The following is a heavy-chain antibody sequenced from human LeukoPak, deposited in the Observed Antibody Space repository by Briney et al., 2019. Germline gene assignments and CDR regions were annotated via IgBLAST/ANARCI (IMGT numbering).Heavy chain of an antibody. CDR3: AGAPAAPLDYYYYYMDV. V-gene: IGHV4-61*02. J-gene: IGHJ6*03. CDR1: GGSISSGSYY. CDR2: IYTSGST. Sequence: PSETLSLTCTVSGGSISSGSYYWSWIRQPAGKGLEWIGRIYTSGSTNYNPSLKSRVTISVDTSKNQFSLKLSSVTAADTAVYYCAGAPAAPLDYYYYYMDVWGKGTTVTVSS. D-gene: IGHD2-2*01.